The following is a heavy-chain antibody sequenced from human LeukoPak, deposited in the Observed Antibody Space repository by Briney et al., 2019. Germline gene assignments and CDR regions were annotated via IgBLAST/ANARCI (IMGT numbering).Heavy chain of an antibody. CDR2: IKQDGSEK. CDR3: ARVSRGGIVVVPAAMDY. J-gene: IGHJ4*02. Sequence: GGSLRLSCAASGFTFSNAWMSWVRQAPGKGLEWVANIKQDGSEKYYVDSVKGRFTISRDNAKNSLYLQMNSLRAEDTAVYYCARVSRGGIVVVPAAMDYWGQGTLVTVSS. CDR1: GFTFSNAW. D-gene: IGHD2-2*01. V-gene: IGHV3-7*01.